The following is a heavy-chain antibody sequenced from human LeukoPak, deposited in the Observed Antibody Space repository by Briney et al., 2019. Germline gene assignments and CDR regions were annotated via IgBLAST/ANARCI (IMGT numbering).Heavy chain of an antibody. V-gene: IGHV3-23*01. D-gene: IGHD4-17*01. CDR3: AKGSSSRFYYYMAV. CDR2: ISGSAGST. CDR1: GFTFSNFA. Sequence: GGSLRLSCAASGFTFSNFAMTWVRQAPGKGLEPVSGISGSAGSTNYADSVKGRFTISRDNSKSTLYLQMNNLRVGDTAVYYCAKGSSSRFYYYMAVWGKGTTVTVSS. J-gene: IGHJ6*03.